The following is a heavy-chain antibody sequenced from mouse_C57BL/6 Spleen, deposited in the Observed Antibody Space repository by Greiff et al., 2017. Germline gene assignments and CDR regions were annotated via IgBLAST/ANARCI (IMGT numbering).Heavy chain of an antibody. J-gene: IGHJ4*01. D-gene: IGHD1-1*01. CDR2: IHPNSGST. CDR3: ARCDYYGVYYAMDY. CDR1: GYTFTSYW. V-gene: IGHV1-64*01. Sequence: QVQLQQPGAELVKPGASVKLSCKASGYTFTSYWMHWVKQRPGQGLEWIGMIHPNSGSTNYNEKFKSKATLTVDKSSSTAYMQLSSLTSEDSAVYYCARCDYYGVYYAMDYWGQGASVTVSS.